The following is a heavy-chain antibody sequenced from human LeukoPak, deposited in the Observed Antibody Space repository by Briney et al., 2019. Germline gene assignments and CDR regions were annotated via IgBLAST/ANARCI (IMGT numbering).Heavy chain of an antibody. Sequence: ASVKVSCKASGYTFTSYYMHWVRQAPGQGLEWMGIINPSGGSTSYAQKFQRRVTMTRDTSTSTVYMELSSLRSEDTAVYYCARVAVAGTPFDYWGQGTLVTVSS. CDR2: INPSGGST. CDR3: ARVAVAGTPFDY. CDR1: GYTFTSYY. V-gene: IGHV1-46*01. J-gene: IGHJ4*02. D-gene: IGHD6-19*01.